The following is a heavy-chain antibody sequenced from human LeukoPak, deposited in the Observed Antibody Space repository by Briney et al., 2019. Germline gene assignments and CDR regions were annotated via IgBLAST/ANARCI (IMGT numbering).Heavy chain of an antibody. Sequence: GRSLRLSCAASGFTFDDYAMHWVRQAPGKGLVWVSRINSDGSSTTYVDSVKGRFTISRDNAKNTLYLQMNSLRAEDTAVYYCATQSSGCPYHWGQGTLVTVSS. J-gene: IGHJ5*02. CDR1: GFTFDDYA. CDR3: ATQSSGCPYH. V-gene: IGHV3-74*01. CDR2: INSDGSST. D-gene: IGHD6-19*01.